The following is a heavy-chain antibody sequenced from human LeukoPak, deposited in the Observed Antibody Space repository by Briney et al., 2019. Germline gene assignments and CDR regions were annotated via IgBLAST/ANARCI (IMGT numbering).Heavy chain of an antibody. CDR2: IYYSGST. Sequence: SETLSLTCTVSGGSISSSSYYWGRIRQPPGKGPEWIGSIYYSGSTYYNPSLKSRVTISVDTSKNQFSLKLSSVTAADTAVYYCANPGIAVAGTRAFDIWGQGTMVTVSS. J-gene: IGHJ3*02. CDR3: ANPGIAVAGTRAFDI. D-gene: IGHD6-19*01. CDR1: GGSISSSSYY. V-gene: IGHV4-39*07.